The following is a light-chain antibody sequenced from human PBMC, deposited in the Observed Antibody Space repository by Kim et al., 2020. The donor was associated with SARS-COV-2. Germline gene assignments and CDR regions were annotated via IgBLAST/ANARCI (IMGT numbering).Light chain of an antibody. J-gene: IGLJ2*01. CDR3: AAWDGSLNGVV. Sequence: GQGVTTSCSGSSSNFGGNCINWYQQLPGTAPKLIIYSNNQRPSGVPDRFSGSKSGTSASLAISGLQSEDEADYYCAAWDGSLNGVVFGGGTQLTVL. CDR1: SSNFGGNC. CDR2: SNN. V-gene: IGLV1-44*01.